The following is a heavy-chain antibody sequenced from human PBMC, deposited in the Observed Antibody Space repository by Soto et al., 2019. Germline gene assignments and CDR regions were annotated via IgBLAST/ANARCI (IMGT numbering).Heavy chain of an antibody. CDR3: ARENSYFDY. V-gene: IGHV1-18*01. CDR1: GYTFRNFG. CDR2: ISAYNANA. J-gene: IGHJ4*02. Sequence: QIQLLQSGAEVKKPGASLKVTCKASGYTFRNFGISWVRQAPGQGLEWMGWISAYNANANYAQKSQGRLTMTADTATSTAYMELRSLRSDDTAVYYCARENSYFDYWGQGTLVTVSS.